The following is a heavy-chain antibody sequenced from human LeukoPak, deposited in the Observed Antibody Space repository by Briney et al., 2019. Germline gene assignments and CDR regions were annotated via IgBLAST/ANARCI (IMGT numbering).Heavy chain of an antibody. CDR2: ISSSGSTI. D-gene: IGHD6-19*01. Sequence: PGGSLRLSCAASGFGFSSYEMNWVRQAPGKGLEWVSYISSSGSTIYYADSVKGRFTISRDNSKNTLYLQMNSMRAEDTAVYYCAKGIYSSGWSYFDYWGHGTLVTVSS. V-gene: IGHV3-48*03. CDR3: AKGIYSSGWSYFDY. CDR1: GFGFSSYE. J-gene: IGHJ4*01.